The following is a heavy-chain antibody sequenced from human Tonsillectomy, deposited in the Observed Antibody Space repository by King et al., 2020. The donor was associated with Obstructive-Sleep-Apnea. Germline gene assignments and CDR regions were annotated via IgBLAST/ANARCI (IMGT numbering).Heavy chain of an antibody. CDR1: GGSFSGYY. Sequence: VQLQQWGAGLLKPSETLSLTCAVYGGSFSGYYWSWIRQPPGKGLEWIGEINHSGSTNYNPSLKSRVTISVDTSKNHFSLSLSSVTAADTAVYYCARERIVVVPAAGYYYYYGMDVWGQGTTVTVSS. D-gene: IGHD2-2*01. J-gene: IGHJ6*02. V-gene: IGHV4-34*01. CDR2: INHSGST. CDR3: ARERIVVVPAAGYYYYYGMDV.